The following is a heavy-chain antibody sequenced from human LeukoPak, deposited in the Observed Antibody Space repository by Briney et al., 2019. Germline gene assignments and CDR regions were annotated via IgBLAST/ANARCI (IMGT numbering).Heavy chain of an antibody. CDR3: ASIAPPYYYYYMDV. D-gene: IGHD6-6*01. J-gene: IGHJ6*03. V-gene: IGHV4-59*04. Sequence: SETLSLTCTVSGGSISSYYWSWIRQPPGKGLEWIGSAYYSGSTYYNPSLKSRVTISVDTSKNQFSLKLSSVTAADTAVYYCASIAPPYYYYYMDVWGKGTTVTISS. CDR2: AYYSGST. CDR1: GGSISSYY.